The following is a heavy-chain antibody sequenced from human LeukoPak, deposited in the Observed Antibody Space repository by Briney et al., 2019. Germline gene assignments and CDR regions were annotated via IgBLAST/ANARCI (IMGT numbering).Heavy chain of an antibody. D-gene: IGHD3-3*01. CDR3: ARHRYYDFWSGYAHGSNWFDP. CDR2: INHSGST. J-gene: IGHJ5*02. V-gene: IGHV4-34*01. CDR1: GGSFSGYY. Sequence: SETLSLTCAVYGGSFSGYYWSWIRQPPGKGLEWIGEINHSGSTNYNPSLKSRVTISVDTSKNQFSLKLSSVTAADTAVYYCARHRYYDFWSGYAHGSNWFDPWGQGTLVTVSS.